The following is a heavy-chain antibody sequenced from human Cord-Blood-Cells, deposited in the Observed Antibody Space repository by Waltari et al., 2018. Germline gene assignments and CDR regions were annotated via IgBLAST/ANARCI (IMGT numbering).Heavy chain of an antibody. J-gene: IGHJ4*02. V-gene: IGHV3-48*03. CDR1: GLLFSSYE. CDR2: ISSSGSTI. D-gene: IGHD4-17*01. CDR3: ARGDYDYGDYFDY. Sequence: EVQLVESGGGLVRPGGSLRLHGAASGLLFSSYEMNWVRRAPGKGLEWVSYISSSGSTIYYADSVKGRFTISRDNAKNSLYLQMNSLRAEDTAVYYCARGDYDYGDYFDYWGQGTLVTVSS.